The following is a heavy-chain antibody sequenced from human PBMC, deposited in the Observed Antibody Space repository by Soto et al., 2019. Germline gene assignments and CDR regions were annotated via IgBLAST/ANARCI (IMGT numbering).Heavy chain of an antibody. CDR3: ARVIWSGLLTSDL. J-gene: IGHJ5*02. D-gene: IGHD3-3*01. Sequence: EVQVVESGGGLVQPGGSLRLSCAASGFTFSSNSMNWVRQAPGKGLEWISYISSSSSSIYADSVKGRFTISRDNAKNSLYLQMNSLRDEDTAVYYCARVIWSGLLTSDLWGQGTLVTVSS. CDR2: ISSSSSSI. CDR1: GFTFSSNS. V-gene: IGHV3-48*02.